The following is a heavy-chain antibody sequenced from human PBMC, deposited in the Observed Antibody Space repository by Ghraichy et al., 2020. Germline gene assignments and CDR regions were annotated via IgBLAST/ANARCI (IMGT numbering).Heavy chain of an antibody. V-gene: IGHV3-7*01. CDR3: ARDVPPRTAFDI. D-gene: IGHD2-2*01. Sequence: GGSLRLSCAASRFTFSNYWMSWVRQAPGKGLEWVAHIKEDGSEKYYVDSVKGRFTISRDNAKNSLYLQMNSLRAEDTAVYYCARDVPPRTAFDIWGQGTMVALSS. J-gene: IGHJ3*02. CDR1: RFTFSNYW. CDR2: IKEDGSEK.